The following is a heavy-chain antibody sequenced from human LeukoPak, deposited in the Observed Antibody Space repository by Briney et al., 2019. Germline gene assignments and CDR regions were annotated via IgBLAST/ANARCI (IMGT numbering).Heavy chain of an antibody. D-gene: IGHD3-22*01. J-gene: IGHJ4*02. Sequence: GGSLRLSRAPSGFSFSNAWISWVRQARGKGREWVGRIKSKTAGGTPDYAAPVKGRFTISRDDSKNTLYLQMNSMKTEDTAVYYCTTDIRPYYYDSSGYYGTGDWGQGTLVTVSS. CDR1: GFSFSNAW. CDR3: TTDIRPYYYDSSGYYGTGD. V-gene: IGHV3-15*01. CDR2: IKSKTAGGTP.